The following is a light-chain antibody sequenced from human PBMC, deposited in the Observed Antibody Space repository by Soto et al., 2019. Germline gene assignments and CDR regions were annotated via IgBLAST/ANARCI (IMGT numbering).Light chain of an antibody. V-gene: IGLV1-44*01. Sequence: QSVLTQPPSASGTPGQRVTIPCSGGRSNVGSNTVNWYRLLPGTAPNLVIHSINHRPSGVPDRFSGSKAGTSASLAISGLHSEDEADYYGAAWDDSLNGDVFGSGTKLTVL. CDR1: RSNVGSNT. CDR2: SIN. CDR3: AAWDDSLNGDV. J-gene: IGLJ1*01.